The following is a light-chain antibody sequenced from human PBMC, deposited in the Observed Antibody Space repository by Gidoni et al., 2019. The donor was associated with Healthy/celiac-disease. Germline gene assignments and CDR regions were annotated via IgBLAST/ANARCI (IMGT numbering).Light chain of an antibody. J-gene: IGLJ3*02. Sequence: ISCSGSSSNIGNNYVSWYQQLPGTAPKLLIYDNNKRPSGIPDRFSGSKSGTSATLGITGLQTGDEADYYCGTWDSSLSAWVFGGGTKLTVL. V-gene: IGLV1-51*01. CDR1: SSNIGNNY. CDR2: DNN. CDR3: GTWDSSLSAWV.